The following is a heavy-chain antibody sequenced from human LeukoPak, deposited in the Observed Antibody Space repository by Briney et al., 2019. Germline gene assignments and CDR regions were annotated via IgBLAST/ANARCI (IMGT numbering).Heavy chain of an antibody. CDR2: INADGSTT. CDR1: GSGFTFNNYW. J-gene: IGHJ4*02. V-gene: IGHV3-74*01. CDR3: ATLISGWSLY. D-gene: IGHD6-19*01. Sequence: PGGSLRLSCAASGSGFTFNNYWMHWVRQAPGKGLVWVSRINADGSTTSYADSVRGRFTISRDNAKNTLYLQMNSLRAEDTAVSYCATLISGWSLYWGQGTLVTVSS.